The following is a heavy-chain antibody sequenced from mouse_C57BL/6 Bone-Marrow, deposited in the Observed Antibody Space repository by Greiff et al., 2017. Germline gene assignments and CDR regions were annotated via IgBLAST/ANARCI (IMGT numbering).Heavy chain of an antibody. CDR3: ARKDYCGSSYAMDY. D-gene: IGHD1-1*01. V-gene: IGHV5-4*01. Sequence: EVHLVESGGGLVKPGGSLKLSCAASGFTFSSYAMSWVRQTPEKRLEWVATISDGGSYTYYPDNVKGRFTISRDNAKNKLNLQMSHLKSKDTAMYYCARKDYCGSSYAMDYWGQGTSVTVSS. J-gene: IGHJ4*01. CDR2: ISDGGSYT. CDR1: GFTFSSYA.